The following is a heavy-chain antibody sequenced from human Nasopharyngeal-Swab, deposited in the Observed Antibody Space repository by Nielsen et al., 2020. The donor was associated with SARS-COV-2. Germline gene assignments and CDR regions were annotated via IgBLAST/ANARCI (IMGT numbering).Heavy chain of an antibody. CDR3: ARGIKYSGNWFDP. CDR1: GGSISSSNW. CDR2: IYTSGST. Sequence: SETLSLTCAVSGGSISSSNWWSWVRQPPGKGLEWIGRIYTSGSTNYNPSLKSRVTISVDTSKNQFSLKLSSVTAADTAVYYCARGIKYSGNWFDPWGQGTLVTVSS. V-gene: IGHV4-4*02. J-gene: IGHJ5*02. D-gene: IGHD2-21*01.